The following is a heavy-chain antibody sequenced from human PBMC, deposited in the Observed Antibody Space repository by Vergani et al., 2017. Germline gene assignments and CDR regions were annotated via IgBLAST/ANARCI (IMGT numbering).Heavy chain of an antibody. CDR3: ARDFAGECNSDRCYTGGL. CDR1: GYTFFNYG. J-gene: IGHJ4*02. CDR2: IRAYNGDT. D-gene: IGHD2/OR15-2a*01. Sequence: QVQLVQSGPEMKQPGASVKVSCKASGYTFFNYGVNWIRRAPGQGFEWLGWIRAYNGDTRYAPRLQDRITLTTDPSTATVYLELRSLRSDDTAVYYCARDFAGECNSDRCYTGGLWGQGTLVTVSS. V-gene: IGHV1-18*04.